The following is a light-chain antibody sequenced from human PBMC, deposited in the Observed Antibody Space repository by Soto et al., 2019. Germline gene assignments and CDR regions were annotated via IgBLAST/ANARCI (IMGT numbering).Light chain of an antibody. CDR1: QTISSW. CDR3: QQYNSFSLT. V-gene: IGKV1-5*03. Sequence: DIQMTQSPSTLSASVGDRVTITCRASQTISSWLAWYQQKPGKAPKLLIYKTSNLQSGVPSRFSGSGSGTEFSLTISSLQPDYFATYYCQQYNSFSLTFGGGTRVEVK. CDR2: KTS. J-gene: IGKJ4*02.